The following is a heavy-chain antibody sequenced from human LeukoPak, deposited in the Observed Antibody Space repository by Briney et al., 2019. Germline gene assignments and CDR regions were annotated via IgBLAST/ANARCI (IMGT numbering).Heavy chain of an antibody. J-gene: IGHJ4*02. CDR1: GGSISSGSYY. Sequence: SETLSLTCTVSGGSISSGSYYWSWIRQPAGKGLEWIGRIYTSGSTNYNPSLKSRVTISVDTSKNQFSLKLSSVTAADTAVYYCARRAYYDSSGYNNRGQGTLVTVSS. CDR3: ARRAYYDSSGYNN. CDR2: IYTSGST. V-gene: IGHV4-61*02. D-gene: IGHD3-22*01.